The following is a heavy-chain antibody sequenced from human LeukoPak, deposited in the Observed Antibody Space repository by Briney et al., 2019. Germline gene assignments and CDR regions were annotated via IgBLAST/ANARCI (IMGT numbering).Heavy chain of an antibody. D-gene: IGHD6-13*01. J-gene: IGHJ4*02. CDR2: IIPIFGTA. V-gene: IGHV1-69*13. Sequence: ASVKVSCKASGGTFSSYAISWVRQAPGQGLEWMGGIIPIFGTANYAQKFQGRVTITADESTSTAYMELSSLRSEDTAVYYCARGVIAAAGTLVDYWSQGTLVTVSS. CDR3: ARGVIAAAGTLVDY. CDR1: GGTFSSYA.